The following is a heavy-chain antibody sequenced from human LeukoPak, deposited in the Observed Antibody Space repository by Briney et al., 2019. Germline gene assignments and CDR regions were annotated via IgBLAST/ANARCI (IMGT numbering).Heavy chain of an antibody. J-gene: IGHJ4*02. V-gene: IGHV4-34*01. D-gene: IGHD3-22*01. CDR1: GGSFSGYY. CDR2: INHSGST. CDR3: ARVCYDSSGDYFDY. Sequence: PSETLSLTCAVYGGSFSGYYWSWIRQPPGKGLEWIGEINHSGSTNYNPSLKSRVTISVDTSKNQFSLKLSSVTAADTAVYYCARVCYDSSGDYFDYWGQGTLVTVSS.